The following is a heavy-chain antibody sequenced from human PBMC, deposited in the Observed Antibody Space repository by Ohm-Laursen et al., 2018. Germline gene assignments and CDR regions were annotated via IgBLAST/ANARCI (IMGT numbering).Heavy chain of an antibody. Sequence: GSLRLSCSASGFTFSSYGMHWVRQAPGKGLEWVGRTRNKANSYTTEYAASVKGRFTISRDDSKNSLYLQMNSLKTEDTAVYYCARGDIVVVPPTHYYYGMDVWGQGTTVTVSS. CDR1: GFTFSSYG. D-gene: IGHD2-2*01. J-gene: IGHJ6*02. CDR2: TRNKANSYTT. V-gene: IGHV3-72*01. CDR3: ARGDIVVVPPTHYYYGMDV.